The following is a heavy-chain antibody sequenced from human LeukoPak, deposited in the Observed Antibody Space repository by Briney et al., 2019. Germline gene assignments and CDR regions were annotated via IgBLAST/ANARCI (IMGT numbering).Heavy chain of an antibody. V-gene: IGHV4-59*12. J-gene: IGHJ4*02. D-gene: IGHD2-21*02. CDR3: AREGSMTARPFVSIDY. Sequence: SETLSLTCTVSGGSISSYYWSWIRQPPGKGLEWIGYIYYSGSTNYNPSLKSRVTMSVDTSKNQFSLKLSSVTAADTAVYYCAREGSMTARPFVSIDYWGQGTLVTVSS. CDR1: GGSISSYY. CDR2: IYYSGST.